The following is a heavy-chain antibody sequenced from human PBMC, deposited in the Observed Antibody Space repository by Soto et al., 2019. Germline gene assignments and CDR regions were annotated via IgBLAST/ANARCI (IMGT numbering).Heavy chain of an antibody. J-gene: IGHJ5*02. Sequence: QVQLQESGPGLVKPSQTLSLTCTVSVGSISSGGYYWSWIRQHPGKGLEWIGYIYYSGSTHYNPYLKCRVTISVDTSKNQFSLKLSAVTASNTAVYYCARALTTVTLFDPWGQGTLVTVSS. CDR3: ARALTTVTLFDP. D-gene: IGHD4-17*01. CDR2: IYYSGST. V-gene: IGHV4-31*03. CDR1: VGSISSGGYY.